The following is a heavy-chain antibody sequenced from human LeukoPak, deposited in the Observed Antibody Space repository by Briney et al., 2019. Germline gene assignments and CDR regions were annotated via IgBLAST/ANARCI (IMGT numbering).Heavy chain of an antibody. D-gene: IGHD1-26*01. J-gene: IGHJ3*02. CDR2: IKQDGNEK. CDR3: ARVRGGSGRSYAADAFDI. V-gene: IGHV3-7*01. Sequence: GGSLRLSCAASGFTFSSYAMSWVRQAPGKGLEWVANIKQDGNEKYYVDSVRGRFTISRDNAKSTLYLQMNSLRAEDTAVYYCARVRGGSGRSYAADAFDIWGQGTMVTVSS. CDR1: GFTFSSYA.